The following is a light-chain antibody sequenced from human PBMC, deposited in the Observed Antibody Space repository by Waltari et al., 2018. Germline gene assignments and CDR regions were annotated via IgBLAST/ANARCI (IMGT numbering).Light chain of an antibody. V-gene: IGLV1-47*01. CDR1: NSDIGNKD. CDR3: AAWDDSLL. Sequence: QSKLSQPPSASGTPGQRVTISCSGSNSDIGNKDVYWYQQLPETAPKIVIYRTNQRPSGVPDRFSGSKSGTSASLAISGLRSEDEAEYYCAAWDDSLLFGGGTKLTVL. CDR2: RTN. J-gene: IGLJ2*01.